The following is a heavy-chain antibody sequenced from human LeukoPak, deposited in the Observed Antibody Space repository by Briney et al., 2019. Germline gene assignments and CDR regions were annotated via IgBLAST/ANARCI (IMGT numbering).Heavy chain of an antibody. CDR3: ARESTGTYYNPLGYMDV. CDR1: GGSISIYY. CDR2: IFTSGIT. D-gene: IGHD3-10*01. V-gene: IGHV4-4*07. Sequence: SETLSLTCTVSGGSISIYYWNYIRQPAGKGLEWIGRIFTSGITNYNPSLKSRVTMSVDTSKNQFSLNLSSVTAADTAVYYCARESTGTYYNPLGYMDVWGKGTTVTVSS. J-gene: IGHJ6*03.